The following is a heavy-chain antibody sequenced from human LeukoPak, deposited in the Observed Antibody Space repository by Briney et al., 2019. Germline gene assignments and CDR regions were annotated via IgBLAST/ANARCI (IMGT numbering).Heavy chain of an antibody. V-gene: IGHV3-7*03. CDR1: GFTFGTFW. CDR2: IKQGGSEK. J-gene: IGHJ4*02. D-gene: IGHD1-26*01. CDR3: ARRRDSGSLQHFDY. Sequence: GGSLRLSCEASGFTFGTFWMSWVRQAPGKGLEWVANIKQGGSEKNYVDSVKGRFTIARDDAKNSLYLQMNSLRAEDTAVYYCARRRDSGSLQHFDYWGQGTLVTVSS.